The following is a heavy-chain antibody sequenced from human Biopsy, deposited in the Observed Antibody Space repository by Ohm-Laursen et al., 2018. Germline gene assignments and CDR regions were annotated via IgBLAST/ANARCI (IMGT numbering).Heavy chain of an antibody. V-gene: IGHV4-4*07. D-gene: IGHD3-22*01. CDR2: ISSSGST. CDR1: GGSLSTYY. J-gene: IGHJ5*02. Sequence: TLSLTCTVSGGSLSTYYWSWIRQPAGKGLEWIGRISSSGSTNYNPSLRSRVTLSMDTSKRQFSLKMSFVTAADTAVYYCARDYDTSGYYYVSWGQGTLVTVSS. CDR3: ARDYDTSGYYYVS.